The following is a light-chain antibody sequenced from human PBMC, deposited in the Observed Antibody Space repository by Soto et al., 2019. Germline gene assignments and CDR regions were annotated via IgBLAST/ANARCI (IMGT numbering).Light chain of an antibody. CDR3: QQYANSPLT. J-gene: IGKJ3*01. CDR1: QSVSSSY. V-gene: IGKV3-20*01. CDR2: SAS. Sequence: EIVLTQSPGTLSLSPGEGATLSCRASQSVSSSYLAWYQQKPRQAPRLLIYSASSRAPGIPDRFSGSGSGTDFTLTISRLEPEDFAVYYCQQYANSPLTFGPGTKVDIK.